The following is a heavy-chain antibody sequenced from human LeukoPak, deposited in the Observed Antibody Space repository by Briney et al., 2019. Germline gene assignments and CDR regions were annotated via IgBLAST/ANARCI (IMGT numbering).Heavy chain of an antibody. J-gene: IGHJ4*02. D-gene: IGHD3-22*01. CDR3: ASGTYYDSSGYYY. Sequence: GGSLRLSCAASGFTFSSYWMSWVRQAPGKGLEWVANIKQDGSEKSYVDSVKGRFTISRDNAKNSLYLQMNSLRAEDTAVYYCASGTYYDSSGYYYWGQGTLVTVSS. CDR2: IKQDGSEK. CDR1: GFTFSSYW. V-gene: IGHV3-7*01.